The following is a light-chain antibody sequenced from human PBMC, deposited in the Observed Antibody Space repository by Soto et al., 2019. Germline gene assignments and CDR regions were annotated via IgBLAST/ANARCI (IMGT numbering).Light chain of an antibody. Sequence: IQLTQSPSSLSASVGDRVTIPCRASQGISSYLVWYQQKPGKAPKLLIYAASTLQSGVPSRFSGSGSGTDFTLTISSLQPEDFATYYCQHLNGYPQTFGGGTKVEIK. CDR2: AAS. J-gene: IGKJ4*02. V-gene: IGKV1-9*01. CDR1: QGISSY. CDR3: QHLNGYPQT.